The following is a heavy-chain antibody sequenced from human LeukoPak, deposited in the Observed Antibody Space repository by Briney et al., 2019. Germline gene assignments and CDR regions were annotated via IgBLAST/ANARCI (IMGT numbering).Heavy chain of an antibody. CDR2: IIPILGIA. J-gene: IGHJ3*02. CDR1: GGTSSSYA. V-gene: IGHV1-69*04. D-gene: IGHD5-12*01. Sequence: ASVKVSCKASGGTSSSYAISWVRQAPGQGLEWMGRIIPILGIANYAQKFQGRVTITADKSTSTAYMELSSLRSEDTAVYYCATGIANDLVGNSGYDFPLHDAFDIWGQGTMVTVSS. CDR3: ATGIANDLVGNSGYDFPLHDAFDI.